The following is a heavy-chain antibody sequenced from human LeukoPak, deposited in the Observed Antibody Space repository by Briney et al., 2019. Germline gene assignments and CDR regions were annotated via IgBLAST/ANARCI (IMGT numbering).Heavy chain of an antibody. CDR1: GGSISSGDYY. Sequence: PSQTLSLTCTVSGGSISSGDYYWSWIRQPPGKGLEWIGYIYYSGSTYYNPSLKSRVTISVDTSKNQFSLKLSSVTAADTAVYYCARTYDSSGYSFDYWGQGTPVTVSS. CDR3: ARTYDSSGYSFDY. V-gene: IGHV4-30-4*01. D-gene: IGHD3-22*01. CDR2: IYYSGST. J-gene: IGHJ4*02.